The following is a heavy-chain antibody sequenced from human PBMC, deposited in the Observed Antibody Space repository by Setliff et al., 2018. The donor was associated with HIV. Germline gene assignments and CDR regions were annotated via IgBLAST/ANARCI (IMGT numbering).Heavy chain of an antibody. J-gene: IGHJ5*02. CDR2: INPANADT. Sequence: GASVKVSCKASGYSFNDYPIHWVRQAPGQRFEWMGWINPANADTKHSQKFQDRVAMTRDTSASTVYMELTSLKSEDTALYYCARVRYASGNYFRGPPGFDNWGQGTLVTVSS. V-gene: IGHV1-3*01. D-gene: IGHD3-10*01. CDR1: GYSFNDYP. CDR3: ARVRYASGNYFRGPPGFDN.